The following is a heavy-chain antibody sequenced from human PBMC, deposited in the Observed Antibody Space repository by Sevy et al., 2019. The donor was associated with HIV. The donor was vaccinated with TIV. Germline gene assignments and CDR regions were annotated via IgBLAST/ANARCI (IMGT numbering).Heavy chain of an antibody. Sequence: GGSLRLSCAASGFTFSGSGIHWVRQASGKGLEWVGHIRSKSNSHATAYAASVKGRFTISRDDSKNTAYLQMNSLKTEDTAVYYCTRHRLSMVRGIIMAHYFDYWGPGTLVTVSS. V-gene: IGHV3-73*01. CDR3: TRHRLSMVRGIIMAHYFDY. CDR1: GFTFSGSG. D-gene: IGHD3-10*01. J-gene: IGHJ4*02. CDR2: IRSKSNSHAT.